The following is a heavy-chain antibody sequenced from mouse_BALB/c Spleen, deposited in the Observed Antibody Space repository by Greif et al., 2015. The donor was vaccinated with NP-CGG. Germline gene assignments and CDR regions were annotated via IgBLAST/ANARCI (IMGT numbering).Heavy chain of an antibody. V-gene: IGHV1-77*01. CDR2: IYPGSGST. CDR1: GYTFTDYV. D-gene: IGHD2-4*01. J-gene: IGHJ3*01. CDR3: AREGGGLRGFAY. Sequence: QVQLKHSGPELVKPGASVKMSCKASGYTFTDYVISWVKQRTGQGLEWIGEIYPGSGSTYYNEKFKGKATLTADKSSNTAYMQLSGLASEDSAVYFCAREGGGLRGFAYWGQGTLVTVSA.